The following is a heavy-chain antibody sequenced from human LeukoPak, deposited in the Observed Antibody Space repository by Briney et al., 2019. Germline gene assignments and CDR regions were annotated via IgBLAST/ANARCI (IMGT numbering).Heavy chain of an antibody. CDR3: ARELGSHYFDY. CDR2: ISSSSSYI. D-gene: IGHD1-26*01. Sequence: PGGSLRLSCSASGFTFSSYSMNWVRLAPGKGLEWVSSISSSSSYIYYADSVKGRFTISRDNAKNSLYLQMNSLRAEDTAVYYCARELGSHYFDYWGQGTLVTVSS. J-gene: IGHJ4*02. V-gene: IGHV3-21*01. CDR1: GFTFSSYS.